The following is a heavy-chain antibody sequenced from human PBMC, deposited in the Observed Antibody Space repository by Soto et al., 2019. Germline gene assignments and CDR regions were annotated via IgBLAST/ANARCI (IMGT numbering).Heavy chain of an antibody. Sequence: EVQLVESGGDLVQPGGFLRLSCATSGFTFSRYWMHWVRQVPGKGLVWVSRINSDGSSISYADSVKGRFTISRDNAKNTLYLQMNSLSVEDTAVYYCARLPVDTITSLDYGGQGTLVTVSS. CDR1: GFTFSRYW. D-gene: IGHD3-3*01. CDR3: ARLPVDTITSLDY. CDR2: INSDGSSI. V-gene: IGHV3-74*01. J-gene: IGHJ4*02.